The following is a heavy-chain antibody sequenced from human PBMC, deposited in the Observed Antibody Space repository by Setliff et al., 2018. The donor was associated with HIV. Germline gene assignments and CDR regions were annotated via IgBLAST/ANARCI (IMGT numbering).Heavy chain of an antibody. CDR2: IYFTGSS. CDR3: ASPASGGSSGQYHY. CDR1: GGSISTYY. V-gene: IGHV4-59*08. Sequence: PSETLSLTCTVSGGSISTYYWSWIRQPPGKGLEWIGSIYFTGSSDNNPSLKGRVTLSVDTSKNQFSLNLSSVTAADTAVYYCASPASGGSSGQYHYWGQGTLVTVSS. J-gene: IGHJ4*02. D-gene: IGHD6-19*01.